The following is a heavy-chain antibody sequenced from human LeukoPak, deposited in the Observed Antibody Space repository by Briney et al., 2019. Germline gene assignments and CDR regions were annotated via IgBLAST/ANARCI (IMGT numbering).Heavy chain of an antibody. V-gene: IGHV1-46*01. J-gene: IGHJ4*02. Sequence: GASVKVSCKASGGTFSSYAISWVRQAPGQGLEWMGIINPSGGSTTYAQKFQDRVTMTRDTSTTTVYMELSSLRSEDTAVYYCARVSGSYVYFDYWGQGTLVTVSS. D-gene: IGHD1-26*01. CDR3: ARVSGSYVYFDY. CDR2: INPSGGST. CDR1: GGTFSSYA.